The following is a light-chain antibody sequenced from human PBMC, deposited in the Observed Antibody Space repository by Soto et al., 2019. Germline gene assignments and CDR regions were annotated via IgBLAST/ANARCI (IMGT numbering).Light chain of an antibody. CDR1: QSISSSY. Sequence: VLTQSPGTLSLSPGERATLSCRASQSISSSYLAWYQQKPGQAPRLLIYGASGRATGIPDRFSGSGSGTDFTLTISRLEPEDFAVYYCQQYGSSPWTFGQGTKVEIK. J-gene: IGKJ1*01. CDR2: GAS. CDR3: QQYGSSPWT. V-gene: IGKV3-20*01.